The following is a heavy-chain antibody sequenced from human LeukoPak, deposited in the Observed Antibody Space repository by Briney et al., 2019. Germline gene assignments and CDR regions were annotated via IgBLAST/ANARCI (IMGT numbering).Heavy chain of an antibody. CDR3: ARDTAMVGPNWYFDL. J-gene: IGHJ2*01. CDR2: IYYSEST. D-gene: IGHD5-18*01. V-gene: IGHV4-59*08. CDR1: GGSISSYY. Sequence: SETLSLTCTVSGGSISSYYWSCIRQPPGKGLEWIGYIYYSESTNYNPYLRSRVTISVDTSKNQFSLKLSSVTAADTAVYYCARDTAMVGPNWYFDLWGRGTLVTVSS.